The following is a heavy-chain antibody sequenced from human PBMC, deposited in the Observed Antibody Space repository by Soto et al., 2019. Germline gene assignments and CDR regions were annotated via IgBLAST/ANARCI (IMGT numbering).Heavy chain of an antibody. CDR3: ARSITMIVVY. Sequence: SETLPLTCTVSGGSISSGGYYWSWIRQHPGKGLEWIGYIYYSGSTYYNPSLKSRVTISVDTSKNQFSLKLSSVTAADTAVYYCARSITMIVVYWGQGTLVTVSS. J-gene: IGHJ4*02. D-gene: IGHD3-22*01. V-gene: IGHV4-31*03. CDR2: IYYSGST. CDR1: GGSISSGGYY.